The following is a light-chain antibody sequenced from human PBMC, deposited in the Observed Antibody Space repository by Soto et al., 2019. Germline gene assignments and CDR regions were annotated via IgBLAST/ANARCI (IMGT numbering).Light chain of an antibody. CDR2: APP. CDR1: QGISRR. J-gene: IGKJ5*01. V-gene: IGKV1-12*01. CDR3: NQANSFPIT. Sequence: EIQMTQKPSSVSASVGDRVAITCWASQGISRRLAWYQQKPGKAPKLLIYAPPSLQSGVPSRSSGSGSGTDLTLPISSRQPEDFATYSCNQANSFPITFGQGTLLEVK.